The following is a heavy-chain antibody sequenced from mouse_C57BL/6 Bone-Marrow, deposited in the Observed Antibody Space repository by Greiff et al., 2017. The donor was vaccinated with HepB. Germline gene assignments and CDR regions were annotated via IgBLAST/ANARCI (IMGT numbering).Heavy chain of an antibody. CDR3: AGDSNSFAY. V-gene: IGHV5-6*01. CDR1: GFTFSSYG. J-gene: IGHJ3*01. Sequence: EVQLQESGGDLVKPGGSLKLSCAASGFTFSSYGMSWVRRTPDKRLEWVATISSGGSYTYYPDSVKGRFTISRDNAKNTLYLQMSSLKSEDTAMYYCAGDSNSFAYWGQGTLVTVSA. CDR2: ISSGGSYT. D-gene: IGHD2-5*01.